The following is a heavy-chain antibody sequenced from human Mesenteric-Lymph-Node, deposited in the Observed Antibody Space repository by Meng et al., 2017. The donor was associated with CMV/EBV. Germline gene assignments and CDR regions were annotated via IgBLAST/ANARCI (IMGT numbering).Heavy chain of an antibody. CDR2: IYYSGST. CDR3: AKTTYYFDSSGYHRNEFDH. Sequence: NKNYYWGWIRQPPGKGLEWTGSIYYSGSTYYNPSLKSRVTISVDTSKNQFSLNLRSVTAADTAVYYCAKTTYYFDSSGYHRNEFDHWGQGTLVTVSS. D-gene: IGHD3-22*01. CDR1: NKNYY. J-gene: IGHJ4*02. V-gene: IGHV4-39*07.